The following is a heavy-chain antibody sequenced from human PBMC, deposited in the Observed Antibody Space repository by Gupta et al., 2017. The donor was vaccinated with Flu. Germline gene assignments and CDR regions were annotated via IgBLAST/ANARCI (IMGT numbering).Heavy chain of an antibody. CDR3: AKSVTTGKFDY. CDR1: GFTFSRYI. Sequence: VQLLESGGGPVQPGGSLRLSCAASGFTFSRYIISWVRQAPGQGLDWVSGISGSGGTTYYADSVKGRFTISRDNSQNTLYLQMNSLRAEDTAVYYCAKSVTTGKFDYWGQGTLVTVSS. V-gene: IGHV3-23*01. CDR2: ISGSGGTT. D-gene: IGHD1-1*01. J-gene: IGHJ4*02.